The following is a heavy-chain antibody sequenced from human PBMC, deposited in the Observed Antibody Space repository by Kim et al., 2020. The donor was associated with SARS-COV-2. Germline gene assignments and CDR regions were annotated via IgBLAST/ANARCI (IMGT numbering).Heavy chain of an antibody. CDR3: VLPAHIVAPTRNY. D-gene: IGHD5-12*01. V-gene: IGHV3-23*01. Sequence: GGSLRLSCAASGFSISDYAMSWVRQAPGKGLEWVSSITYNSEITFFANSVRGRFTISRANSENTLYLQMNSLRAEDTALSYFVLPAHIVAPTRNYLGQGT. J-gene: IGHJ4*02. CDR1: GFSISDYA. CDR2: ITYNSEIT.